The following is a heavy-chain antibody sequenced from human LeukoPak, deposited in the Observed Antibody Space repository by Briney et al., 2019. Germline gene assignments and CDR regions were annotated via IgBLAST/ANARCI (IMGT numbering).Heavy chain of an antibody. D-gene: IGHD1-26*01. CDR1: GFSFSSYL. J-gene: IGHJ6*02. Sequence: GGSLRLSCVGSGFSFSSYLMSWVRQAPGKGVERVANIKQDGSDKYYVDSVKGRFAISRDNAKNSMYLQVNSLRAEDTAVYYCAKASGSFHFYYYGMDVWGQGTTVPVTS. CDR3: AKASGSFHFYYYGMDV. CDR2: IKQDGSDK. V-gene: IGHV3-7*01.